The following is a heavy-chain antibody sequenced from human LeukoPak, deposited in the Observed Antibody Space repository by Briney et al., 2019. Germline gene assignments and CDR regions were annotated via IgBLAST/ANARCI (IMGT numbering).Heavy chain of an antibody. J-gene: IGHJ3*02. CDR2: IYYSGST. V-gene: IGHV4-39*07. CDR3: ARWVIAVDALDI. D-gene: IGHD6-19*01. Sequence: SETLSLTCTVSGGSISNSSYYWGWIRQPPGKGLEWIGSIYYSGSTYYNPSLKSRVTISVDTSKNQFSLKLSSVTAADTAVYYCARWVIAVDALDIWGQGTMVTVSS. CDR1: GGSISNSSYY.